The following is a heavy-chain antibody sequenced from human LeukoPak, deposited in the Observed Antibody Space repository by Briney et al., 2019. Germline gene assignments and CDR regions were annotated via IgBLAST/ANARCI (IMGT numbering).Heavy chain of an antibody. D-gene: IGHD2-21*01. V-gene: IGHV5-51*01. CDR1: GYSFTRYW. Sequence: GESLKISCQGSGYSFTRYWIGWVRQMPGKGLEWMGIIYPGDSDSRYSPSFQGQVIISVDKSISTAYLQWSSLKASDTAMYYCARHVEVVSGDDAFDIWGQGTTVTVSS. CDR3: ARHVEVVSGDDAFDI. CDR2: IYPGDSDS. J-gene: IGHJ3*02.